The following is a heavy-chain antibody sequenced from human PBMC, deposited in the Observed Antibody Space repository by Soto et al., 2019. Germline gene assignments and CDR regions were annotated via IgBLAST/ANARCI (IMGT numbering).Heavy chain of an antibody. CDR3: ARASRNYYDSSGYLYYFDY. CDR1: GYTFTSYA. D-gene: IGHD3-22*01. J-gene: IGHJ4*02. Sequence: ASVKVSCKASGYTFTSYAMHWVRQAPGQRLEWMGWINAGNGNTKYSQKFQGRFTISRDNSKNTLYLQMNSLRAEDTAVYYCARASRNYYDSSGYLYYFDYWGQGTLVTVSS. V-gene: IGHV1-3*01. CDR2: INAGNGNT.